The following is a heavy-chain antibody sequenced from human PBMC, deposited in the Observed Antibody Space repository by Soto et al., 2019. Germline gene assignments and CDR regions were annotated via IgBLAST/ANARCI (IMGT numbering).Heavy chain of an antibody. Sequence: PSETLSLTCTVSGGSISSSSYYWGWIRQPPGKGLEWIGSIYYSGSTYYNPSLKSRVTISVDTSKNQFSLKLSSVTAADTAVYYCASTDYYGSGSYRLFEYWGQGTLVTVPS. CDR1: GGSISSSSYY. D-gene: IGHD3-10*01. CDR2: IYYSGST. J-gene: IGHJ4*02. V-gene: IGHV4-39*01. CDR3: ASTDYYGSGSYRLFEY.